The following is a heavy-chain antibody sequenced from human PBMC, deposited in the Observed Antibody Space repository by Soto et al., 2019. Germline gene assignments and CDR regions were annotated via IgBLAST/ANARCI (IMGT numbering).Heavy chain of an antibody. D-gene: IGHD2-8*01. CDR1: GFTFSSYG. J-gene: IGHJ4*02. CDR2: ISYDGSNK. Sequence: GGSLRLSCAASGFTFSSYGMHWVRQAPGKGLEWVAVISYDGSNKYYADSVKGRFTISRDNSKNTLYLQMNSLRAEDTAVYYCAKSTYCTNGVCYSFDYWGQGTLVTVSS. CDR3: AKSTYCTNGVCYSFDY. V-gene: IGHV3-30*18.